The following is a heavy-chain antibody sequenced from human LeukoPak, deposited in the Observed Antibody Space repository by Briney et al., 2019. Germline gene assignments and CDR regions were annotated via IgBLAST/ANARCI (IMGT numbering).Heavy chain of an antibody. V-gene: IGHV1-8*02. J-gene: IGHJ4*02. CDR2: MNPNSGNT. D-gene: IGHD2-21*02. CDR1: GYTFTSYD. CDR3: ARFVVVTAQIDY. Sequence: ASAKVSCKASGYTFTSYDINWVRQATGQGLEWMGWMNPNSGNTDYAQKLQGRVTMTTDTSTSTAYMELRSLRSDDTAVYYCARFVVVTAQIDYWGQGTLVTVSS.